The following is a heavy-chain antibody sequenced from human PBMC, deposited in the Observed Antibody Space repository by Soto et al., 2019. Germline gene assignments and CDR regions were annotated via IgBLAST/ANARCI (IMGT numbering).Heavy chain of an antibody. Sequence: GXSLRLSCSASGFTFSSYSMNWVRQAPGKGLEWVSSISSSSYIYYADSVKGRFTISRDNAKNSLYLQMNSLRAEDTAVYYCARDFSEAGTDYWGQGTLVTASS. CDR1: GFTFSSYS. CDR3: ARDFSEAGTDY. D-gene: IGHD3-3*01. V-gene: IGHV3-21*01. J-gene: IGHJ4*02. CDR2: ISSSSYI.